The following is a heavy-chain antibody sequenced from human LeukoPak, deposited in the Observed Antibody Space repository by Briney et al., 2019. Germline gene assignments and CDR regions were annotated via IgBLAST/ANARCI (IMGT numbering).Heavy chain of an antibody. Sequence: GGSLRLSCATSGFTFATYHMNWVRQAPGKGLDWVSTIGVSGDIYDADSVKGRFTISRDNSKNTLFLQMSSLRAEDTAVYYCARSYDFWSGYYRFDYWGQGTLVTVSS. CDR1: GFTFATYH. V-gene: IGHV3-23*01. CDR2: IGVSGDI. D-gene: IGHD3-3*01. CDR3: ARSYDFWSGYYRFDY. J-gene: IGHJ4*02.